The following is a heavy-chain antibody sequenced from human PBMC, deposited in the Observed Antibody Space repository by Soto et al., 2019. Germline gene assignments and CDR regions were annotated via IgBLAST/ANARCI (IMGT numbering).Heavy chain of an antibody. V-gene: IGHV3-48*04. CDR2: IGSTESVT. CDR1: GFTFSAYS. Sequence: PGGSLRLSCAASGFTFSAYSMNWVRQAPGKGLEWVSFIGSTESVTNNEDSVMGRSTISRDNARNSLNLQMKSLRSEETAVNYNARGRKYCSSTCCLYYYYGMDVWGQGTTVTVSS. D-gene: IGHD2-2*01. J-gene: IGHJ6*02. CDR3: ARGRKYCSSTCCLYYYYGMDV.